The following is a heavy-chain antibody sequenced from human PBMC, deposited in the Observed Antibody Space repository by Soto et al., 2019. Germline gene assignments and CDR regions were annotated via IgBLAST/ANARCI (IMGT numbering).Heavy chain of an antibody. V-gene: IGHV2-70*11. Sequence: GSGPTLVNPTQTLTLTCTFSGFSLSTSGMCVSWIRQPPGKALEWLARIDWDDDKYYSTSLNTRLTISKDTSKNQVVLTMTNMDPVDTATYYCARIYGDYGLWGRGTLVTVSS. CDR1: GFSLSTSGMC. CDR2: IDWDDDK. J-gene: IGHJ2*01. CDR3: ARIYGDYGL. D-gene: IGHD4-17*01.